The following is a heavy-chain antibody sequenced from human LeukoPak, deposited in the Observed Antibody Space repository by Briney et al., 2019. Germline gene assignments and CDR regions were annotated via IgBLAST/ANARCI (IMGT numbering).Heavy chain of an antibody. CDR3: ARYSSSSFYFDY. D-gene: IGHD6-13*01. CDR2: ISAYNGNT. J-gene: IGHJ4*02. CDR1: GYTFTGYY. Sequence: GASVKVSCKASGYTFTGYYMHWVRQAPGQGLEWMGWISAYNGNTNYAQKLQGRVTMTTDTSTSTAYMELRSLRSDDTAVYYCARYSSSSFYFDYWGQGTLVTVSS. V-gene: IGHV1-18*04.